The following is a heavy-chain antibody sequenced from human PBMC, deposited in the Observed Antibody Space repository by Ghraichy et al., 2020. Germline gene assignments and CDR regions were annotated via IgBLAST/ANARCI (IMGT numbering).Heavy chain of an antibody. D-gene: IGHD5-24*01. V-gene: IGHV4-31*11. Sequence: SETLSLTCAVSGDSVRSAGYYLTWIRQRPGKALEWLGYIYSTGSTSYNPSVSSRLSISFDTSQNHFSLSLTSATAADTAIYYCARENRYGSRPPYAFDIWGQGTMVTVSS. CDR1: GDSVRSAGYY. CDR2: IYSTGST. J-gene: IGHJ3*02. CDR3: ARENRYGSRPPYAFDI.